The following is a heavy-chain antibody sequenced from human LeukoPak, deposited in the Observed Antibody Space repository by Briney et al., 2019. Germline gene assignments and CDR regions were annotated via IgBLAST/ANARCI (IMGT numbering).Heavy chain of an antibody. CDR1: GGSFSGYY. CDR2: INHSGST. D-gene: IGHD3-22*01. V-gene: IGHV4-34*01. CDR3: ARGYTYYYDSSGYRFDY. Sequence: SETLSLTCAVYGGSFSGYYWSWIRQPPGKGLEWIGEINHSGSTNYNPSLKSRVTISVDTSKNQFSLKLSSATAADTAVYYCARGYTYYYDSSGYRFDYWGQGTLVTVSS. J-gene: IGHJ4*02.